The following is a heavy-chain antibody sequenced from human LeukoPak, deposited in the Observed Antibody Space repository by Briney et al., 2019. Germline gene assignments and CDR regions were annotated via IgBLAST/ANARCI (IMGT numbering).Heavy chain of an antibody. CDR3: ARPLRSSNWFDP. Sequence: GGSLRLSCTASGFTFSSYGMHWVRQAPGKGLEWVAVISYDGSNKYYADSVKGRFTISRDNSKNTLYLQMNSLRAEDTAVYYCARPLRSSNWFDPWGQGTLVTVSS. J-gene: IGHJ5*02. CDR1: GFTFSSYG. V-gene: IGHV3-30*03. CDR2: ISYDGSNK.